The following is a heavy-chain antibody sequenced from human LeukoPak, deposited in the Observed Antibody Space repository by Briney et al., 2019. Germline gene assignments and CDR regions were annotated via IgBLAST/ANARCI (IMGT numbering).Heavy chain of an antibody. V-gene: IGHV3-21*01. D-gene: IGHD5-18*01. J-gene: IGHJ4*02. Sequence: GGSLRLSCAASGFTFSSYSMNWVRQAPGKGLEWVSSISSSGSYIYYADSVKGRFTISRDNAKNSLYLQMNSLRAEDTAVYYCARFRYNYGLYYFDYWGQGTLVTVSS. CDR1: GFTFSSYS. CDR3: ARFRYNYGLYYFDY. CDR2: ISSSGSYI.